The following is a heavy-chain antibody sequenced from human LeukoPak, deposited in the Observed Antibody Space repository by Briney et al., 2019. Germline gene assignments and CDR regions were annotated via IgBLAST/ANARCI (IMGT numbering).Heavy chain of an antibody. V-gene: IGHV3-7*01. CDR2: IKQDGSEK. Sequence: GGSLRLSCAASGFTFSSYWMSWVRQAPGKGLEWVANIKQDGSEKYYVDSVKGRFTISRDNAKNSLYLQMNSLRAEDTAVYYCARLPSSPWYYYDSSGYYPGAFDYWGQGTLVTVSS. CDR1: GFTFSSYW. CDR3: ARLPSSPWYYYDSSGYYPGAFDY. J-gene: IGHJ4*02. D-gene: IGHD3-22*01.